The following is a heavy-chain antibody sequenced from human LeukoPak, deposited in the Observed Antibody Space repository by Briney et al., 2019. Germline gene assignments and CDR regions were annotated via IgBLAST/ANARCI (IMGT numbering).Heavy chain of an antibody. CDR1: GFTFSSYA. D-gene: IGHD4-23*01. J-gene: IGHJ4*02. Sequence: GGSLRLSCTASGFTFSSYAMSWVRQAPRKGLEWVSTSSDTTYYTDSVKGRFTISRDTSKNTLYLQMNSLGAADTAVYYCARSRGPGNHYFDYWGQGALVTVSS. CDR3: ARSRGPGNHYFDY. V-gene: IGHV3-23*01. CDR2: SSDTT.